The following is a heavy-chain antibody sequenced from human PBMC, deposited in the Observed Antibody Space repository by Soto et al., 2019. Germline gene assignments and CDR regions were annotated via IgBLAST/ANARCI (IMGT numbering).Heavy chain of an antibody. J-gene: IGHJ6*02. CDR1: EYRFTTYW. CDR3: ASSPGNPNETYYYYYGLDV. D-gene: IGHD2-8*01. Sequence: PGESLKISCQGSEYRFTTYWISWVRQMPGKGLEWMGTIDLSDSHTNYSPSFQGHVTISADRSSSTTYLQWSSLKASDTAMYYCASSPGNPNETYYYYYGLDVWGQGTTVTVS. CDR2: IDLSDSHT. V-gene: IGHV5-10-1*01.